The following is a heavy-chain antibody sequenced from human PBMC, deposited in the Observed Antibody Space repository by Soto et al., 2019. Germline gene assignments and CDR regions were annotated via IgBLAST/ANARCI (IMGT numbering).Heavy chain of an antibody. Sequence: GGSLRLSCAASGFTFDDYTIPWVRQAPGKGLEWVSLISWDGGSTYYADSVKGRFTIYRDNSKNSLYLQMNSLRTEDTALYYCAKHMTRGPDTFDILGQGKMVT. J-gene: IGHJ3*02. CDR1: GFTFDDYT. V-gene: IGHV3-43*01. CDR2: ISWDGGST. CDR3: AKHMTRGPDTFDI.